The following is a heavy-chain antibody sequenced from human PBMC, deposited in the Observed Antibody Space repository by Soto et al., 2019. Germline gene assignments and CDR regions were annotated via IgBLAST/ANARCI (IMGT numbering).Heavy chain of an antibody. CDR1: GYTFTDHY. J-gene: IGHJ4*02. D-gene: IGHD2-21*01. CDR2: INPYSGGA. V-gene: IGHV1-2*02. CDR3: ARPKYGETYFDS. Sequence: ASVKVSCKASGYTFTDHYIHWLRQAPGQSLEWMGWINPYSGGAHFARKFQDRVTMARDTSVSTAYMELSSLKSDDTAVYYCARPKYGETYFDSWGQGTVVTVSS.